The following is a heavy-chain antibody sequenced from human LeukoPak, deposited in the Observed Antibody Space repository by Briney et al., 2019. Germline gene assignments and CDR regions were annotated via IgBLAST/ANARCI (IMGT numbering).Heavy chain of an antibody. CDR1: GGSFSGYY. CDR3: ARGTYSSGWYFSPFDY. CDR2: INHSGST. V-gene: IGHV4-34*01. J-gene: IGHJ4*02. Sequence: PSETLSLTCAVYGGSFSGYYWSWIRQPPGKGLEWIGEINHSGSTNYNPSLKSRVTISVDTSKNQFSLKLSSVTAADTAVYYCARGTYSSGWYFSPFDYWGQGTLVTVSS. D-gene: IGHD6-19*01.